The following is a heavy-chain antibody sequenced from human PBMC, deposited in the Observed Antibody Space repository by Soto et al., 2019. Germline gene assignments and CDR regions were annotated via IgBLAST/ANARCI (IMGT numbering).Heavy chain of an antibody. V-gene: IGHV4-59*01. CDR1: GGSISSYY. CDR2: IYYSGST. D-gene: IGHD3-3*01. CDR3: VRVDIITIFGVVTSQAFDI. Sequence: PSETLSLTCTVSGGSISSYYWSWIRQPPGKGLEWIGYIYYSGSTNYNPSLKSRVTISVDTSKNQFSLKLSSVTAADTAVYYCVRVDIITIFGVVTSQAFDILGQGTMVTVSS. J-gene: IGHJ3*02.